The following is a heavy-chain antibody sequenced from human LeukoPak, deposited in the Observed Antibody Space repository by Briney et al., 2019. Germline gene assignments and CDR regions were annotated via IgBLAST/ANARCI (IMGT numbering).Heavy chain of an antibody. CDR3: ARDLLVGATLFDY. V-gene: IGHV3-21*01. CDR1: GFSSSSYS. J-gene: IGHJ4*02. D-gene: IGHD1-26*01. Sequence: GGSLRLSCAASGFSSSSYSMNWVRQAPGKGLEWVSSISSSSSYIYYADSVKGRFTISRGNAKNSLYLQMNSLRAEDTAVYYCARDLLVGATLFDYWGQGTLVTVSS. CDR2: ISSSSSYI.